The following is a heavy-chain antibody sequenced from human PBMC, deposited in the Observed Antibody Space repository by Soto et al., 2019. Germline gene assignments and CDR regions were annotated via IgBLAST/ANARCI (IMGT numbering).Heavy chain of an antibody. Sequence: SGESLKISCKGSGYSFTSYWIGWVRQMPGKGLEWMGIIYPGDSDTRYSPSFQGQATISADKSISTAYLQWSSLKASDTAMYYCAREYYYDSSGYYPGAFDIWGQGTMVTVSS. V-gene: IGHV5-51*01. J-gene: IGHJ3*02. D-gene: IGHD3-22*01. CDR3: AREYYYDSSGYYPGAFDI. CDR2: IYPGDSDT. CDR1: GYSFTSYW.